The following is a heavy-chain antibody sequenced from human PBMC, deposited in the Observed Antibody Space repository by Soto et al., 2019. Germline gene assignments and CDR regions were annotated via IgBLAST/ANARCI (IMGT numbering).Heavy chain of an antibody. J-gene: IGHJ3*02. CDR3: AADFHTRNYDAFDI. Sequence: ASVKVSCKASGYTFTGYYMHWVRQAPGQGLEWMGWINPNSGGTNYAQKFQGWVTMTRDMSTSTAYMELSSLRSEDTAVYYCAADFHTRNYDAFDIWGQGTMVTVSS. CDR2: INPNSGGT. CDR1: GYTFTGYY. V-gene: IGHV1-2*04.